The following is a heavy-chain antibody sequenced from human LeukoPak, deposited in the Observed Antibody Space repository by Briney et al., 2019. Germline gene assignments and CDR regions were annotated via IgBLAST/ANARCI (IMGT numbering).Heavy chain of an antibody. J-gene: IGHJ5*02. CDR2: ISSSCSYI. D-gene: IGHD6-6*01. CDR1: GFTFDDYT. CDR3: ERDLVAARPNSWWFEP. Sequence: GGSLRLSCAASGFTFDDYTIHCVRQAPGKGLEWVSSISSSCSYIYYVDSVKGLFTTSRYNDKNSLYLQMNRLRAEDTAVYYCERDLVAARPNSWWFEPWGQGTLVTVS. V-gene: IGHV3-21*01.